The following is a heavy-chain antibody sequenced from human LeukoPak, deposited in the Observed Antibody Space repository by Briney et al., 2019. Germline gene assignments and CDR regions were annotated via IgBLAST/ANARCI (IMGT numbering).Heavy chain of an antibody. D-gene: IGHD3-22*01. CDR2: IWYDGSNK. V-gene: IGHV3-33*01. CDR1: GFTFSSYG. J-gene: IGHJ4*02. CDR3: ARASYYDSSGPFDY. Sequence: PGGSLRLSCAASGFTFSSYGMHWVRQAPGKGLEWVAVIWYDGSNKYYADSVKGRFTISRDNSKNTLYLQMNSLRAEDTAVYYCARASYYDSSGPFDYWGQGTLVTVSS.